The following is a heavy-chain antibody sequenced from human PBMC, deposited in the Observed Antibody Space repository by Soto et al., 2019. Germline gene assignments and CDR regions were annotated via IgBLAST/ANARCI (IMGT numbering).Heavy chain of an antibody. CDR3: IYYYYYGMDV. V-gene: IGHV3-53*01. CDR1: GFTVSSNY. CDR2: IYSGGST. Sequence: GGSLRLSCAASGFTVSSNYMSWVRQAPGKGLEWVSVIYSGGSTYYADSVKGRFTISRDNSKNTLYLQMSSLRAEDTAVYYCIYYYYYGMDVWGQGTTVTVSS. J-gene: IGHJ6*02.